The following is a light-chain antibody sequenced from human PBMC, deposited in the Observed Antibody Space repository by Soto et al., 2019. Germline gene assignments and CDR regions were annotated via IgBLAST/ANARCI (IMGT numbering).Light chain of an antibody. CDR3: QQRFDWPKIT. Sequence: EIVLTQSPATLSLSPGERATLSCGASQSVSSNYLAWYQQKPGLSPRLLIYGASSRATGIPARFSGSGSGTDFTLTISSLEPEDFGVFYCQQRFDWPKITFGQGTRLEIK. CDR2: GAS. V-gene: IGKV3D-20*02. CDR1: QSVSSNY. J-gene: IGKJ5*01.